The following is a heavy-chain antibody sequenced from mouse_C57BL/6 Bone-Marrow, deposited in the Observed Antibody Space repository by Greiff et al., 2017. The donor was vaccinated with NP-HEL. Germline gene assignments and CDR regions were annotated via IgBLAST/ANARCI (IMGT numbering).Heavy chain of an antibody. CDR2: ISSGGSYT. Sequence: EVNLVESGGDLVKPGGSLKLSCAASGFTFSSYGMSWVRQTPDKRLEWVATISSGGSYTYYPDSVKGRFTISRDNAKNTLYLQMSSLKSEDTAMYYCARRGGSSLIAYWGQGTLVTVSA. J-gene: IGHJ3*01. CDR3: ARRGGSSLIAY. V-gene: IGHV5-6*02. CDR1: GFTFSSYG. D-gene: IGHD1-1*01.